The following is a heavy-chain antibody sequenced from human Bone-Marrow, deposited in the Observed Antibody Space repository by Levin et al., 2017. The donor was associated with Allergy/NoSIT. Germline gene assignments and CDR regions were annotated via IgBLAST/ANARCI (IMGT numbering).Heavy chain of an antibody. CDR1: VGSFGSYY. Sequence: PSQTLSLTCSISVGSFGSYYWSWIRQSPGKGLEWIGEINDRGYTNYNPSLKSRVAISVDTSKNQVSLNLNSLIAADTAVYYCARGSVPDFWGQGTLVTVSS. D-gene: IGHD3-3*01. V-gene: IGHV4-34*01. CDR3: ARGSVPDF. J-gene: IGHJ4*02. CDR2: INDRGYT.